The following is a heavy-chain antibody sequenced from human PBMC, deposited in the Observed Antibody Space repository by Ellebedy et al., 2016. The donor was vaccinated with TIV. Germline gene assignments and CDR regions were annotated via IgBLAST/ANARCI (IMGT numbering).Heavy chain of an antibody. J-gene: IGHJ5*02. Sequence: ASVKVSCKASGYTFTSYDINWVRQAAGQGLEWMGWMNPNSGNTDYAQKFQDRVTMTRDTSTNTAFMELYSLSFEDTAVYYCARGGYSYPEDLDLWGQGTLVTVSS. D-gene: IGHD5-18*01. CDR2: MNPNSGNT. V-gene: IGHV1-8*01. CDR3: ARGGYSYPEDLDL. CDR1: GYTFTSYD.